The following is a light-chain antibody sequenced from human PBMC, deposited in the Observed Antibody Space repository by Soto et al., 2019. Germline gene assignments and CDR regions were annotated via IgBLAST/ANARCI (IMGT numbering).Light chain of an antibody. J-gene: IGKJ2*01. V-gene: IGKV3-20*01. CDR1: QSVSSSS. Sequence: EIVLTQSPGTLSLSPGERATLSCRASQSVSSSSLAWYQQKPGQAPRLLIYGASSRATGIPDRFSGSGSGTDFPLPLSRLEPEDFAVFYCQQYGSSPYTFGQGTKLEIK. CDR2: GAS. CDR3: QQYGSSPYT.